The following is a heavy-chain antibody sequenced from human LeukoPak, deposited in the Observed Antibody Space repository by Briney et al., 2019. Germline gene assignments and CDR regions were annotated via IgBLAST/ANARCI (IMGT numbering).Heavy chain of an antibody. D-gene: IGHD1-26*01. J-gene: IGHJ3*02. CDR3: ARSGRGGAFDI. CDR2: IRYDGNNK. CDR1: GFTFSSYA. V-gene: IGHV3-30*02. Sequence: PGGSLRLSCAASGFTFSSYAMHWVRQAPGKGLEWVTFIRYDGNNKYYADSVKGRFTISRDNSKNTLYLQMNGLRAEDTAVYYCARSGRGGAFDIWGQGTMVTVSS.